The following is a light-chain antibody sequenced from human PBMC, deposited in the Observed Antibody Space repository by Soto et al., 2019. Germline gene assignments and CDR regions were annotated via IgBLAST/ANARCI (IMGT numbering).Light chain of an antibody. CDR1: QSVSNSY. CDR3: QQYGSSPRT. J-gene: IGKJ1*01. CDR2: GAS. V-gene: IGKV3-20*01. Sequence: IVLTQSPGTLSLSPGERATLSCRASQSVSNSYLAWYQQKPGQAPRLLIYGASSRATGIPDRFSGSGSGTDFTLPISRLEPEDFAVYYCQQYGSSPRTFGQGTKVEVK.